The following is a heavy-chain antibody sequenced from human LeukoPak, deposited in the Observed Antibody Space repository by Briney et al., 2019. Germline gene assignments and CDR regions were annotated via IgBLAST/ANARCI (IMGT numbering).Heavy chain of an antibody. CDR2: IYNSGST. Sequence: PSDTLSLICTFSGRPISSDSYYWGWIRQPPGKGLEGIVTIYNSGSTYYNPSLRSPVTISVDTSKNQFSLKLNSVTAADTAVYYCARRIADFRFDPWGQGTLVTVSS. CDR1: GRPISSDSYY. J-gene: IGHJ5*02. V-gene: IGHV4-39*01. CDR3: ARRIADFRFDP. D-gene: IGHD3-3*01.